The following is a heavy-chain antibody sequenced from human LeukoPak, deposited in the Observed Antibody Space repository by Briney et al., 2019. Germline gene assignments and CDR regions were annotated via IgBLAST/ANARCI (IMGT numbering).Heavy chain of an antibody. CDR2: IYHSGST. D-gene: IGHD1-26*01. CDR3: ARVLPRVVGANDAFDI. CDR1: GGSISSSNW. V-gene: IGHV4-4*02. Sequence: PSETLSLTCAVSGGSISSSNWWSWVRQPPGKGLEWIGEIYHSGSTNYNPSLKSRVTISVDKSKNQFSLKLSSVTAADTAVYYCARVLPRVVGANDAFDIWGQGTMVTVSS. J-gene: IGHJ3*02.